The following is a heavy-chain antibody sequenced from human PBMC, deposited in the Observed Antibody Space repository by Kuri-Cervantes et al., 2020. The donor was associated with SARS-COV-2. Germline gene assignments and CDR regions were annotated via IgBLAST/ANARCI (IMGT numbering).Heavy chain of an antibody. CDR1: GLTFSHYV. D-gene: IGHD3-3*01. J-gene: IGHJ4*02. Sequence: GGSLRLSCSASGLTFSHYVMHWVRQAPGKGLEYVSAINNDGYYTYYTDSVKGRFIISRDNSKNTLYLQMSSLRAEDTAVYYCVKSLRFLEWLPLDYWGQGTLVTAPQ. CDR2: INNDGYYT. CDR3: VKSLRFLEWLPLDY. V-gene: IGHV3-64D*08.